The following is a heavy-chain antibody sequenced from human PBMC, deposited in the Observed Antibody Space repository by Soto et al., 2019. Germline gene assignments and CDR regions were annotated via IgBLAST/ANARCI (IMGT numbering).Heavy chain of an antibody. Sequence: EVQLVESEGGLAQPGGSLRLSCAASGFTFSSYSMNWVRQAPGKGLEWVSYISSSGDTIYYADSVKGRFTISRDNARDSVYLQMNSLRDEDTAVYYCARLRGGYVFDYWGQGTLVTVSS. J-gene: IGHJ4*02. D-gene: IGHD2-15*01. CDR3: ARLRGGYVFDY. CDR1: GFTFSSYS. CDR2: ISSSGDTI. V-gene: IGHV3-48*02.